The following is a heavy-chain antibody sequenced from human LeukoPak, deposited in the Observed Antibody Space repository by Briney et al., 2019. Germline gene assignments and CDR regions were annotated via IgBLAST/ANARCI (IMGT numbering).Heavy chain of an antibody. Sequence: SGPTLVKPTQTLTLTCTFSGFSLSTSGVGVGWIRQPPGKALEWLALIYWDDDKRYSPSLKSRLTITKDTSKNQVVLTMTNMGPVDTATYYCAHSQPGSFKFPGLFDYWGQGTLVTVSS. V-gene: IGHV2-5*02. D-gene: IGHD3-10*01. CDR2: IYWDDDK. J-gene: IGHJ4*02. CDR3: AHSQPGSFKFPGLFDY. CDR1: GFSLSTSGVG.